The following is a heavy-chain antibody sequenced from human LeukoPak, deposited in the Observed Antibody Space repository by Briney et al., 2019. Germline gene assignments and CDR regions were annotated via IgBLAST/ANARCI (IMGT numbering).Heavy chain of an antibody. V-gene: IGHV1-69*13. CDR1: GGTFSSYA. CDR2: IIPIFGTA. CDR3: ARDRVSGYSNYNLDY. D-gene: IGHD4-11*01. Sequence: SVEVSCKASGGTFSSYAISWVRQAPGQGLEWMGGIIPIFGTANYAQKFQGRVTITADESTSTAYMELSSLRSEDTAVYYCARDRVSGYSNYNLDYWGQGTLVTVSS. J-gene: IGHJ4*02.